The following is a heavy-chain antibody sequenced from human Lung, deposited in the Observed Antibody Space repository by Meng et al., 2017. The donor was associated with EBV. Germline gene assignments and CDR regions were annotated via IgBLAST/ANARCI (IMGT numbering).Heavy chain of an antibody. J-gene: IGHJ4*02. CDR3: EGSVYDAYFDY. CDR2: IYYSWST. Sequence: VALGAAGGGRVEPSPTMYRTCPGFCGSISRRGYSWGWTGPHPGKGLEWIGYIYYSWSTHYNPSLKSRVTDSVDTSNHRLPLKLRAETAAEPSVHFCEGSVYDAYFDYWGQGTLVTVSS. D-gene: IGHD5/OR15-5a*01. CDR1: CGSISRRGYS. V-gene: IGHV4-31*03.